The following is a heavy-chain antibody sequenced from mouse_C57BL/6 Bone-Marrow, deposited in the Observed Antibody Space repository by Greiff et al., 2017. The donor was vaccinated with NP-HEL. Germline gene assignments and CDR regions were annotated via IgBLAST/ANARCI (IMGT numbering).Heavy chain of an antibody. CDR1: GYTFTDYY. CDR2: IYPGSGNT. CDR3: ARGGY. V-gene: IGHV1-76*01. Sequence: VMLVESGAELVRPGASVKLSCKASGYTFTDYYINWVKQRPGQGLEWIARIYPGSGNTYYNEKFKGKATLTAEKSSSTAYMQLSSLTSEDSAVYFCARGGYWGQGTRVSVSA. J-gene: IGHJ3*02.